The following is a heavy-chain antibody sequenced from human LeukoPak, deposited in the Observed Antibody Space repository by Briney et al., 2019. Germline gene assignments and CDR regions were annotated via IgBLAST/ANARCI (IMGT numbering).Heavy chain of an antibody. CDR1: GYTFTSYG. V-gene: IGHV1-18*01. CDR3: ARDRGGNYDILTGYYKGGFDY. Sequence: ASVKVSCKASGYTFTSYGISWVRQAPGQGLEWMGWISAYNGNTNYAQKLQGRVTMTTDTSTSTAYMELRSLRSDDTAVYYCARDRGGNYDILTGYYKGGFDYWGQGTLVTVSS. J-gene: IGHJ4*02. CDR2: ISAYNGNT. D-gene: IGHD3-9*01.